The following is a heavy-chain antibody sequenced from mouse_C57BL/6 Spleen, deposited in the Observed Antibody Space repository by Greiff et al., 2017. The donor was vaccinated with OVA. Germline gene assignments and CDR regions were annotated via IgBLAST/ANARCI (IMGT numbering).Heavy chain of an antibody. Sequence: VMLVESGAELVRPGTSVKVSCKASGYAFTNYLIEWVKQRPGQGLEWIGVINPGSGGTNYNEKFKGKATLTADKSSSTAYMQLSSLTSEDSAVYFCARDYYGSSYGAMDYWGQGTSVTVSS. CDR3: ARDYYGSSYGAMDY. V-gene: IGHV1-54*01. CDR1: GYAFTNYL. D-gene: IGHD1-1*01. CDR2: INPGSGGT. J-gene: IGHJ4*01.